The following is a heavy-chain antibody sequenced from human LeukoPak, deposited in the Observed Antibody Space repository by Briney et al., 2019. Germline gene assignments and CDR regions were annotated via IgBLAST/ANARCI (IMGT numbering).Heavy chain of an antibody. CDR2: IFYSGST. J-gene: IGHJ4*02. Sequence: SETLSLTCTVSGGSISSGDYYWSWVRQPPGKGLGWIGYIFYSGSTYYNPSLKSRVTISVDTSKNQFSLTLSSVTAADTAVYYWATNGEHYDILTAAPEGLDYWGQGTLVTVSS. CDR3: ATNGEHYDILTAAPEGLDY. V-gene: IGHV4-30-4*01. D-gene: IGHD3-9*01. CDR1: GGSISSGDYY.